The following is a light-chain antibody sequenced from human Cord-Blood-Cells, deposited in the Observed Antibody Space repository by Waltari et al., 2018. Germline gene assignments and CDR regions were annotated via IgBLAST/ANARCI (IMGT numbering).Light chain of an antibody. Sequence: SYELTQPPSVLVSPGQTARITCSGDALPKQYAYWYQQKPGQAPVLVIYKDSERPSGIPERFSGSSSGTTVTLTISGVQAEDEADYYCQSADSSGTYPYVFGTGTKVTVL. CDR2: KDS. CDR3: QSADSSGTYPYV. J-gene: IGLJ1*01. V-gene: IGLV3-25*03. CDR1: ALPKQY.